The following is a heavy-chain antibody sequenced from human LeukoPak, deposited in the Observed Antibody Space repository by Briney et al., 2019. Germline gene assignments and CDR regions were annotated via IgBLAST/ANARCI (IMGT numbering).Heavy chain of an antibody. CDR1: GYTLTELS. V-gene: IGHV1-24*01. CDR3: ARDPAKFWSGHDY. J-gene: IGHJ4*02. CDR2: FDPEDGET. D-gene: IGHD3-3*01. Sequence: ASVKVSCKVSGYTLTELSMHWVRQAPGKGLEWMGGFDPEDGETIYAQKFQGRVTTTEDTSTDTAYMELSSLRAEDTAVYYCARDPAKFWSGHDYWGQGTLVTVSS.